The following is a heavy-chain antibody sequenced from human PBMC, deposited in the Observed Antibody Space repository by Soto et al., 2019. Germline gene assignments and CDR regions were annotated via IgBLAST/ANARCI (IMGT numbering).Heavy chain of an antibody. CDR3: AREFCSGGNCYTYYFDP. J-gene: IGHJ5*02. CDR2: INTDGSNT. D-gene: IGHD2-15*01. CDR1: GLTFNRYW. V-gene: IGHV3-74*01. Sequence: LRLSCAASGLTFNRYWMHWVRHAPGKGLVWVSHINTDGSNTNYADSVKGRFTISRDNAKSTLFLQMNSLRDEDTAVYYCAREFCSGGNCYTYYFDPWGQGCPVTVSS.